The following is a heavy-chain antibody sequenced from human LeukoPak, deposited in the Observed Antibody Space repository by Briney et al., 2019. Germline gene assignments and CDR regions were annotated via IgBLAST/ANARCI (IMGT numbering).Heavy chain of an antibody. Sequence: GGSLRLSCAASGFTFRSYSMNWVRQAPGKGLEWVSSISSSSSYIYYADSVKGRFTISRDNAKNSLYLQMNSLRAEDTAVYYCARVHLYYDILTGSDYWGQGTLVTVSS. D-gene: IGHD3-9*01. CDR2: ISSSSSYI. J-gene: IGHJ4*02. CDR1: GFTFRSYS. CDR3: ARVHLYYDILTGSDY. V-gene: IGHV3-21*01.